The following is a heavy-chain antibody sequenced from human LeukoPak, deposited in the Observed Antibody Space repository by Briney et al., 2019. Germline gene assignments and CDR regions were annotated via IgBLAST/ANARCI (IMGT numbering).Heavy chain of an antibody. CDR3: ARGSSGSYLNYFDY. Sequence: ASVKVSCKASGYTFTNYYIHCVRQAPGQGLEGMGIIDPSGGSTSYEQKFQGRFTMTRDMSTSTVYMELSSLRSEDTAVYHCARGSSGSYLNYFDYWGQGTLVTVSS. CDR2: IDPSGGST. J-gene: IGHJ4*02. V-gene: IGHV1-46*01. D-gene: IGHD1-26*01. CDR1: GYTFTNYY.